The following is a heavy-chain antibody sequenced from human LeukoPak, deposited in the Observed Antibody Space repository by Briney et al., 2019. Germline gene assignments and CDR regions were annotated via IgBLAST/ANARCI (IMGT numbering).Heavy chain of an antibody. V-gene: IGHV4-39*07. Sequence: SETLSLTCTVSGDSISSSNYFWGWIRQPPGKGLEWIGSMFYYGSTYYNASLKSRVTISLDTSKKQFSLKLRSVTAADTAVYYCARGGITSLLNWFDPWGQGILVTVSS. CDR3: ARGGITSLLNWFDP. CDR2: MFYYGST. J-gene: IGHJ5*02. D-gene: IGHD3-16*01. CDR1: GDSISSSNYF.